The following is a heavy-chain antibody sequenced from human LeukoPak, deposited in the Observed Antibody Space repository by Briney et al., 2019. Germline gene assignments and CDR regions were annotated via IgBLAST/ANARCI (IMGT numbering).Heavy chain of an antibody. CDR3: AKEGYDFWSGYYNWYYFDY. D-gene: IGHD3-3*01. V-gene: IGHV3-23*01. CDR2: ISGSGGST. Sequence: GGSLRLSCAASGFTFSSYAMSWVRQAPGKGLEWVSAISGSGGSTYYADSVKGRFTISRDNSKNTLYLQMNSLRAEDTAVYYCAKEGYDFWSGYYNWYYFDYWGRGTLVTVSS. CDR1: GFTFSSYA. J-gene: IGHJ4*02.